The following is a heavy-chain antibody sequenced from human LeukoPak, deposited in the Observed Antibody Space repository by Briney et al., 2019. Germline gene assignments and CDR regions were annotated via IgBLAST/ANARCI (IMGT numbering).Heavy chain of an antibody. D-gene: IGHD1-1*01. CDR2: INHSGST. J-gene: IGHJ4*02. CDR1: GGSFSGYY. Sequence: SETLSLTCAVYGGSFSGYYWSWIRQPPGKGLEWIGEINHSGSTNYNPSLKSRVTISVDTSKNQFSLKLSSVTAADTAVYYCATQRGNNFDYWGQGTLVTVSS. V-gene: IGHV4-34*01. CDR3: ATQRGNNFDY.